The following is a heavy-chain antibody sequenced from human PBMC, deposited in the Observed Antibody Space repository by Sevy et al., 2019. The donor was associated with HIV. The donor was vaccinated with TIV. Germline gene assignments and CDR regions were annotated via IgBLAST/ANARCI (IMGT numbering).Heavy chain of an antibody. Sequence: VGSLRLSCAASGVIFSNLWMNWVHQAPGKELEWVGRIKSNPNGGTTDYAAPVKGRFIISRDDSKNMLFLQMNSLRTEDTALYYCTTDVPYTGGSNGLHWGQGTLVTVSS. D-gene: IGHD2-8*02. V-gene: IGHV3-15*01. CDR3: TTDVPYTGGSNGLH. CDR2: IKSNPNGGTT. CDR1: GVIFSNLW. J-gene: IGHJ4*02.